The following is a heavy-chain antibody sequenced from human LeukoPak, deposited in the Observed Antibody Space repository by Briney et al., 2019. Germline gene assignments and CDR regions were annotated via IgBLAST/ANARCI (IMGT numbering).Heavy chain of an antibody. CDR3: AKSPIPFNFCFDY. V-gene: IGHV3-23*01. CDR1: GFTFSSYA. J-gene: IGHJ4*02. Sequence: GGSLRLSCAGSGFTFSSYALSWVRQAPGKGLEWVSSISGSGGRTDYGDSVKGHFTISRDNSKNTLYLQMNSLRAEDTAVYYCAKSPIPFNFCFDYWGQGTLVTVSS. D-gene: IGHD1-20*01. CDR2: ISGSGGRT.